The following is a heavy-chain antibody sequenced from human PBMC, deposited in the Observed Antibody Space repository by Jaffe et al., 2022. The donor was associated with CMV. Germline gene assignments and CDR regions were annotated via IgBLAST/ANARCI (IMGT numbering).Heavy chain of an antibody. Sequence: EVQLVESGGGLVQPGGSLRLSCAASGFTFRSYWMSWVRQAPGKGLEWVANINQDGGKKYFVDSVKGRFTISRDNAKNSLYLQMNSLRVEDTAFYYCAREEWVRNGDNWKGGVDYWGQGALVTVSS. D-gene: IGHD1-1*01. CDR3: AREEWVRNGDNWKGGVDY. CDR2: INQDGGKK. V-gene: IGHV3-7*03. J-gene: IGHJ4*02. CDR1: GFTFRSYW.